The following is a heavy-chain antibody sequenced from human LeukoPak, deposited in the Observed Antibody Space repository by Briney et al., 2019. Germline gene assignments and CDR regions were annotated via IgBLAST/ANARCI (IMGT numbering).Heavy chain of an antibody. D-gene: IGHD3-3*01. Sequence: SETLSLTCTVSGGSISSSSYYWGWIRQPPGKGLEWIGSIYYSGSTYYNPSLKSRVTISVDTSKNQFSLKLSSVTAADTAVYYCAREGRYYDFWSGYLGYYYYMDVWGKGTTVTVSS. CDR1: GGSISSSSYY. CDR2: IYYSGST. J-gene: IGHJ6*03. V-gene: IGHV4-39*07. CDR3: AREGRYYDFWSGYLGYYYYMDV.